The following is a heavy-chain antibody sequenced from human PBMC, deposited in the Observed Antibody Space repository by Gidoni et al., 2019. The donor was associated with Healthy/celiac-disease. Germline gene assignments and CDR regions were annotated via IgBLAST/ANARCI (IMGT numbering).Heavy chain of an antibody. J-gene: IGHJ6*02. CDR3: TTDLYSRYCSGGSCDSAYYYGMDV. CDR2: SKSKTDGGTT. CDR1: GFTFSTAW. D-gene: IGHD2-15*01. V-gene: IGHV3-15*01. Sequence: EVQLVESGGGLVKPGVSLRLSCAASGFTFSTAWMSWVRQAPGKGLEWVGRSKSKTDGGTTDYAAHVKGRLTSSREDSKNTLYLQMNSRKTEDTAVYYCTTDLYSRYCSGGSCDSAYYYGMDVWGQGTTVTVAS.